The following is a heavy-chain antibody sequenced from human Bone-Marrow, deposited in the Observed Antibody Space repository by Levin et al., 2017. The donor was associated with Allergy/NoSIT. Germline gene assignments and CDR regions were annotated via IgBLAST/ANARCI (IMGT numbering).Heavy chain of an antibody. J-gene: IGHJ4*02. Sequence: SQTLSLTCTVPGDSVSSSRHYWGWVRQVPGKGLQWIATVYYSGSTDYNPSLKSRVATSLDTSKNQFSLRLTSVTAADTAVYYCARLADYVWGSYRTDFDYWGQGTLVTVSS. CDR2: VYYSGST. D-gene: IGHD3-16*02. CDR1: GDSVSSSRHY. CDR3: ARLADYVWGSYRTDFDY. V-gene: IGHV4-39*01.